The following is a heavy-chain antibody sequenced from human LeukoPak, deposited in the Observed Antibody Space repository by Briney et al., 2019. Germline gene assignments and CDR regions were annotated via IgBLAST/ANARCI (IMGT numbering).Heavy chain of an antibody. CDR1: GFTFSSYS. CDR3: AKSQGIAADGTFDY. Sequence: PGGSLRLSCAASGFTFSSYSMSWVRQPPGKGLEWFSSISGSGGTTYYPSSVKGRLTISRDNYKNTMYMQMNSLRAEDTAVYYCAKSQGIAADGTFDYWGQGKLVTVSS. V-gene: IGHV3-23*01. D-gene: IGHD6-13*01. J-gene: IGHJ4*02. CDR2: ISGSGGTT.